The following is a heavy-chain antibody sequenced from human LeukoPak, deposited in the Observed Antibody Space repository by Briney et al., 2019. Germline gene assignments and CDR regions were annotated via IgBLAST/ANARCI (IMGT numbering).Heavy chain of an antibody. D-gene: IGHD3-22*01. CDR3: ARRRPGRGYYDSSGYYRASWFDY. J-gene: IGHJ4*02. V-gene: IGHV4-34*01. CDR2: INHSGST. Sequence: SETLSLTCAVYGGSFSGYYWSWIRQPPGKGLEWIGEINHSGSTNYNPSLKSRVTISVDTSKNQFSLKLSSVTAADTAVYYCARRRPGRGYYDSSGYYRASWFDYWGQGTLVTVSS. CDR1: GGSFSGYY.